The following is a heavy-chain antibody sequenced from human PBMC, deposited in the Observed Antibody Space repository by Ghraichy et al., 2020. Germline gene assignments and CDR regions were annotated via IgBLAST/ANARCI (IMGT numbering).Heavy chain of an antibody. CDR2: INSDNNVM. CDR3: AREGYYNGFDI. J-gene: IGHJ3*02. V-gene: IGHV3-48*02. Sequence: GESLNISCAASGFTFRGYSMNWVRQAPGEGLEWISYINSDNNVMYYADSVKGRFTISRDNAKNSLYLQMNSLRDEDTAVYYCAREGYYNGFDIWGQGTMVTVS. D-gene: IGHD1-26*01. CDR1: GFTFRGYS.